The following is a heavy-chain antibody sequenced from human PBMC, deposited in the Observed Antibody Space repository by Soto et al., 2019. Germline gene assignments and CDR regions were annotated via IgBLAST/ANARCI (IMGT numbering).Heavy chain of an antibody. Sequence: QVQLQESGPGLVKPSQTLFLTFPFSGCSIRRCGYYLNWIPQHPGKGLEWIGYIYYSGSTYLNPSLKSRVTISVDTSKNQFSLKLSSVTAADTAVYYCARVGGNPPRANFDYWGQGTLVTVSS. V-gene: IGHV4-31*03. CDR2: IYYSGST. J-gene: IGHJ4*02. CDR3: ARVGGNPPRANFDY. CDR1: GCSIRRCGYY. D-gene: IGHD4-4*01.